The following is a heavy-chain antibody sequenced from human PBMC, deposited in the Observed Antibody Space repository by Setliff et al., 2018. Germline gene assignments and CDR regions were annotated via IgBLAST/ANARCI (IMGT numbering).Heavy chain of an antibody. J-gene: IGHJ4*02. Sequence: ASVKVSCKTSGYPFTNYGLSWVRQAPGQGLEWMGWISGHNGDTKLAQNFQGRVTVTTDTFTNTGYMELSSLRSEDTAVYYCARGGSSSYYSDYWGQGTLVTVAS. CDR1: GYPFTNYG. D-gene: IGHD6-13*01. V-gene: IGHV1-18*01. CDR2: ISGHNGDT. CDR3: ARGGSSSYYSDY.